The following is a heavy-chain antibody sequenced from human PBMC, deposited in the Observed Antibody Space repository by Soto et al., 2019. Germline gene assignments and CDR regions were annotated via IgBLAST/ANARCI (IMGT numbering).Heavy chain of an antibody. J-gene: IGHJ6*02. CDR2: ISAYNGNT. Sequence: GASVKVSCKASGYTFTSYGISWVRQAPGQGLEWMGWISAYNGNTNYAQKHQGRVTMTTDTSTSTAYMELRCLRSDDTAVYYCARIDGNYGMDVWGQGTTVTVSS. CDR1: GYTFTSYG. V-gene: IGHV1-18*01. CDR3: ARIDGNYGMDV. D-gene: IGHD1-26*01.